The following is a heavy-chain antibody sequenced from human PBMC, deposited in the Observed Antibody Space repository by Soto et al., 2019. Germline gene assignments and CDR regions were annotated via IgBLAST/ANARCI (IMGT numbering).Heavy chain of an antibody. CDR2: NSYDGSNK. J-gene: IGHJ4*02. V-gene: IGHV3-30*04. D-gene: IGHD3-22*01. CDR3: ARYLSRWITMMGLDIHV. Sequence: LFLYCQAPWCAFRSYAMHWVRQAPGKGLGLVAINSYDGSNKHYGESVKGRFTITRDNSKITVSLQMSVLRVDDTAVYYCARYLSRWITMMGLDIHVWGQGNPVTVS. CDR1: WCAFRSYA.